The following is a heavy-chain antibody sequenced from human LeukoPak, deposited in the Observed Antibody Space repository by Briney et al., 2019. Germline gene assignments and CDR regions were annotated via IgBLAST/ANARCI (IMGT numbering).Heavy chain of an antibody. CDR1: DYTFTSYG. J-gene: IGHJ4*02. Sequence: ASVKVSCKASDYTFTSYGISWVRQAPGQGLEWMGWISAYNGNTNYAQKLQGRVTMTTDTSTSTAYMELRSLRSDDTAVYYCARGLHPYSSGWYYFDYWGQGTLVTVSS. CDR3: ARGLHPYSSGWYYFDY. D-gene: IGHD6-19*01. CDR2: ISAYNGNT. V-gene: IGHV1-18*01.